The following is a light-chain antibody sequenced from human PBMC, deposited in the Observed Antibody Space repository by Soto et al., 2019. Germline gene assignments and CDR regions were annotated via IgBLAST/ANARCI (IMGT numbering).Light chain of an antibody. CDR1: QTISSW. CDR2: KAS. V-gene: IGKV1-5*03. CDR3: QHYNSYSEA. J-gene: IGKJ1*01. Sequence: DIQMTQSPSTLSGSVGDRVTITCRASQTISSWLAWYQQKPGKPPKLLIYKASTLKSGVPARFSGSGSGTEFTLTISSLQPDDFETYYCQHYNSYSEAFGQGTKVELK.